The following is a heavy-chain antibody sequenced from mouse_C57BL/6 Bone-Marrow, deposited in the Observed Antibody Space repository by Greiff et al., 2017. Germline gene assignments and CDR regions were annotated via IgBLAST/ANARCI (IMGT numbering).Heavy chain of an antibody. V-gene: IGHV2-9-1*01. CDR2: IWTGGGT. CDR3: ARNEGSSGYDAMDY. Sequence: VKLMESGPGLVAPSQSLSITCTVSGFSLTSYAISWVRQPPGKGLEWLGVIWTGGGTNYNSALKSRLSISKDNSKSQVFLKMNSLQTDDTARYYCARNEGSSGYDAMDYWGQGTSVTVSS. J-gene: IGHJ4*01. CDR1: GFSLTSYA. D-gene: IGHD3-2*02.